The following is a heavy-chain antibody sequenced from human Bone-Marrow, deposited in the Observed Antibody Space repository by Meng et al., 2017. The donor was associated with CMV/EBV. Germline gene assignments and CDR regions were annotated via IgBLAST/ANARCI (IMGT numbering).Heavy chain of an antibody. CDR2: IRSKANSYAT. V-gene: IGHV3-73*01. CDR3: TSVGYCSSTSCYTGHFDY. CDR1: GSTFSGSA. D-gene: IGHD2-2*02. J-gene: IGHJ4*02. Sequence: GDSLKISCAASGSTFSGSAMHCVRQASGKGLEWVGRIRSKANSYATAYAAAVKGRFTISRDDSKNTAYLQKNSLQTEDTAVYYYTSVGYCSSTSCYTGHFDYWGQGTLVTGSS.